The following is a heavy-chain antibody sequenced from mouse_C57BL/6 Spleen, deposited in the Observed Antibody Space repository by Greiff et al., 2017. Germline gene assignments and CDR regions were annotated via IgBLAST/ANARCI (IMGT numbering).Heavy chain of an antibody. CDR2: ISSGSSTL. J-gene: IGHJ1*03. CDR3: ARQGRDWYFEG. Sequence: EVQVVESGGGLVKPGGSLKLSCAASGFTFSDYGMHWVRQAPEKGLEWVAYISSGSSTLYYADTVKGRVTISRDNAKNTLFLQMTSLRSEDTARYYCARQGRDWYFEGWGTGTTVTASS. V-gene: IGHV5-17*01. CDR1: GFTFSDYG.